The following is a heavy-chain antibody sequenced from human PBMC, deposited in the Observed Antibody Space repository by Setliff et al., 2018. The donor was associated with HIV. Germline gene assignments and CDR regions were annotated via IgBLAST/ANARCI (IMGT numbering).Heavy chain of an antibody. CDR2: IYPDDSAT. D-gene: IGHD3-9*01. CDR3: AKHGFERKSPYNWFDS. CDR1: GYSFSDNW. V-gene: IGHV5-51*01. J-gene: IGHJ5*01. Sequence: GESLKISCQGFGYSFSDNWIGWVRQKPGKGLEWMGIIYPDDSATRYSPSFQGRVTISADKSINTAYMRWRSLRASDTAMYFCAKHGFERKSPYNWFDSWGQGTLVTVS.